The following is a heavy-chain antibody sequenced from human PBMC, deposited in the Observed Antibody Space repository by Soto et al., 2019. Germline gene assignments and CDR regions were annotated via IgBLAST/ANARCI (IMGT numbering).Heavy chain of an antibody. V-gene: IGHV1-8*01. CDR1: RYTFNTYD. D-gene: IGHD3-22*01. CDR2: MNPESGST. J-gene: IGHJ6*02. CDR3: ARSGGSGYYSAHYYGMDV. Sequence: ASVKVSCKASRYTFNTYDNNWVRQATGQGLEWMGWMNPESGSTGFAQSFQGRINLTRNTSLNTVYMEVSSLTNEDTAVYFCARSGGSGYYSAHYYGMDVWGPGTTVTVSS.